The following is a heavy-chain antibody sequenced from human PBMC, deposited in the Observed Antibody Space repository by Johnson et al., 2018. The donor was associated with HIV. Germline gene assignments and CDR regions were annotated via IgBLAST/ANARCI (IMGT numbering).Heavy chain of an antibody. D-gene: IGHD3-3*01. CDR3: STDLGLEWSEGNDAFDV. J-gene: IGHJ3*01. CDR1: GFTFSSYA. Sequence: VQLVESGGGVVQPGRSLRLSCAASGFTFSSYAMSWVRQAPGKGLEWVSAISGSGGSTYYADSVKGRFTISRDNSKNTLYLQMNSLRPEDTAVYYCSTDLGLEWSEGNDAFDVWGQGTMVTASS. CDR2: ISGSGGST. V-gene: IGHV3-23*04.